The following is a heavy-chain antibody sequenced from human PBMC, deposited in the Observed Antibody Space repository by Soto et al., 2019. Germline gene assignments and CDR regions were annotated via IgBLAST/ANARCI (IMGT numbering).Heavy chain of an antibody. V-gene: IGHV1-2*02. J-gene: IGHJ6*02. D-gene: IGHD2-2*02. CDR3: ARSLTEGYCTITGCYTRPLYGMDV. CDR2: INPNSGGT. CDR1: GYTFSGYY. Sequence: QEQLVQSGAEVKKPGASVKVSCKASGYTFSGYYIHWLRQAPGQGLEWMGWINPNSGGTNYAQKFQGRVTVTRDTPTSTASLELSRLTSDDTAVYYCARSLTEGYCTITGCYTRPLYGMDVWGQGTTVTVSS.